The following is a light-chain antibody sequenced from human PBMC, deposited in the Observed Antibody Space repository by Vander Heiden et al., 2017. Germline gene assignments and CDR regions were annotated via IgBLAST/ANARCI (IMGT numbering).Light chain of an antibody. J-gene: IGKJ3*01. CDR1: QSVDTF. Sequence: VLTHSPATLSLSPGERATLSCRASQSVDTFLAWYQRKPGQAPRLLIYDASNRATGLPARFSGSGSGTDFTLTISSLEPEDFAIYYCQQRSKWPLTFGRGTKVDIK. CDR2: DAS. V-gene: IGKV3-11*01. CDR3: QQRSKWPLT.